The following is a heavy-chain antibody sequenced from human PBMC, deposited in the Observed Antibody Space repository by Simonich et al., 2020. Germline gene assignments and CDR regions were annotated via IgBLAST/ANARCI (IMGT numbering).Heavy chain of an antibody. CDR1: GYSISSGYY. D-gene: IGHD6-13*01. CDR3: ARVGYSNYYYYGMDV. V-gene: IGHV4-38-2*01. J-gene: IGHJ6*02. Sequence: QVQLQESGPGLVKPSETLSLTCAVSGYSISSGYYWGWIRQPPGKGLEWIGSIYHSGATYYNPALKSGVTKSVDTSKNQFSLKLSSVTAADTAVYYCARVGYSNYYYYGMDVWGQGTTVTVSS. CDR2: IYHSGAT.